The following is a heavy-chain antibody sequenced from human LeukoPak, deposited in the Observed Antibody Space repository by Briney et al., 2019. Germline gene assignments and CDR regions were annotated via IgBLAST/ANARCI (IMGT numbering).Heavy chain of an antibody. CDR2: IAGGGGKR. J-gene: IGHJ3*01. CDR1: GFSFSNYA. V-gene: IGHV3-23*01. D-gene: IGHD3-22*01. Sequence: GGSLRLFCAASGFSFSNYAMSWVRQAPGKGLEWVSFIAGGGGKRFYADSVKGRFTISRDNSKNSLFLQMNSLRAGDTAVYYCAKSRLSYYDDAFDAWGQGTMVIVSS. CDR3: AKSRLSYYDDAFDA.